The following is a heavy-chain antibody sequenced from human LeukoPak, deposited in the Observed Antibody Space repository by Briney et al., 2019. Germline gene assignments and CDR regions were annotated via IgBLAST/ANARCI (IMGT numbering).Heavy chain of an antibody. V-gene: IGHV4-34*01. Sequence: SETLSLTCAVYGGSFSGYYWSWIRQPPGKGLEWIGEINHSGSTNYNPSLKSRVTISVDTSKNQFSLKLSSVTAADTAVYFCARGHTWLGLVLRVAFDIWGQGTTVTVSS. D-gene: IGHD3/OR15-3a*01. J-gene: IGHJ3*02. CDR2: INHSGST. CDR1: GGSFSGYY. CDR3: ARGHTWLGLVLRVAFDI.